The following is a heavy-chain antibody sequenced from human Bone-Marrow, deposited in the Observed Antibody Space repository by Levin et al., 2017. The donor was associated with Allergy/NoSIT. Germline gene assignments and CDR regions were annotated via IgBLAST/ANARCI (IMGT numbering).Heavy chain of an antibody. Sequence: GESLKISCKASGYTFTSYGISWVRQAPGQGLEWMGWISAYNGNTNYAQKLQGRVTMTTDTSTSTAYMELRSLRSDDTAVYYCARERFEYYDSSGPEYFQHWGQGTLVTVSS. CDR3: ARERFEYYDSSGPEYFQH. J-gene: IGHJ1*01. D-gene: IGHD3-22*01. V-gene: IGHV1-18*01. CDR2: ISAYNGNT. CDR1: GYTFTSYG.